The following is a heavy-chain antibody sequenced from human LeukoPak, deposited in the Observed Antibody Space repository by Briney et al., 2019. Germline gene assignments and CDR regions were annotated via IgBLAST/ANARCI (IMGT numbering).Heavy chain of an antibody. D-gene: IGHD3-22*01. CDR3: GRGSPVVEH. Sequence: PSETLSLTCSVSGGSMSSSYWSWVRQPPGKGLEWIGYIHDSGTTDYNPSLRSRVTISLDVSKNQFSLRLTSVTDADTAVYHCGRGSPVVEHWGQGTVVTVSS. J-gene: IGHJ1*01. CDR1: GGSMSSSY. CDR2: IHDSGTT. V-gene: IGHV4-59*01.